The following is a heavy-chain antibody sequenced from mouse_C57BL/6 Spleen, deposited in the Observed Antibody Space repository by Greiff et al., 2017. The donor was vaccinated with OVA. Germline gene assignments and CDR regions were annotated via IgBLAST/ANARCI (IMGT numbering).Heavy chain of an antibody. Sequence: EVQGVESGGGLVKPGGSLKLSCAASGFTFSDYGMPWVRQAPEKGLEWVAYISSGSSTIYYADTVKGRFTISRDNAKNTLFLQMTRLRSEDTAMYYCARSEDYGNFFDYWGQGTTLTVSS. D-gene: IGHD2-1*01. V-gene: IGHV5-17*01. CDR3: ARSEDYGNFFDY. J-gene: IGHJ2*01. CDR1: GFTFSDYG. CDR2: ISSGSSTI.